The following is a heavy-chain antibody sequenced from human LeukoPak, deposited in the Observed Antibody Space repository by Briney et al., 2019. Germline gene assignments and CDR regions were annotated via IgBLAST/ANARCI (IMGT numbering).Heavy chain of an antibody. CDR2: IWYDGSNK. V-gene: IGHV3-33*01. Sequence: GGSLRLSCAASGFTFSSYGMHWVRQAPGKGLEWVAVIWYDGSNKYYADSVKDRFTISRDNSKNTLYLQMNSLRAEDTAVYYCAREEDTAMAFDYWGQGTLVTVSS. CDR3: AREEDTAMAFDY. CDR1: GFTFSSYG. J-gene: IGHJ4*02. D-gene: IGHD5-18*01.